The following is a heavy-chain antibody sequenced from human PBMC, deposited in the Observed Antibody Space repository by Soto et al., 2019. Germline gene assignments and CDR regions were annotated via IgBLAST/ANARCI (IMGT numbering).Heavy chain of an antibody. D-gene: IGHD2-21*02. CDR2: ISEDGGNK. J-gene: IGHJ4*02. CDR1: GLTFTSYA. CDR3: ARGMGAAWVTPLSH. Sequence: QVHLVESGGGVVQAGRSLRLSCTASGLTFTSYAIHWVRQAPGKGLEWVSVISEDGGNKYFAESVRGRFLISRDNSKNTVYLQMDSLRAGDTAVYYCARGMGAAWVTPLSHWGQGTLVIVSS. V-gene: IGHV3-30*14.